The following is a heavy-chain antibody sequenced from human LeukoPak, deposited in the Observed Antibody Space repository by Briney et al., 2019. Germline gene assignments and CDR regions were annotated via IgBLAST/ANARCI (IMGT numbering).Heavy chain of an antibody. Sequence: QPGRSLRLSCAASGFTFSSYDMHWVRQAPGKGLEWVAVISYEGSNKYYADSVKGRFTISRDNAKNTLYLQMNSLRAEDTAVYFCAREFRKSPTGGWGQGTLVTVSS. V-gene: IGHV3-33*05. D-gene: IGHD1-14*01. J-gene: IGHJ4*02. CDR3: AREFRKSPTGG. CDR1: GFTFSSYD. CDR2: ISYEGSNK.